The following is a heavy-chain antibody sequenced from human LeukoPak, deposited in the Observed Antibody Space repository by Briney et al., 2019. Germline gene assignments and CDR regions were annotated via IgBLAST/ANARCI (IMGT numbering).Heavy chain of an antibody. Sequence: GGSLRLSCAASGFTFSSYGMHWVRQAPGKGLEGVAFIRYDGSNKYYADSVKGRFTISRDNSKNTLYLQMNSLRAEDTAVYYCATLPSLRFLEWLLINAFDIWGQGTMVTVSS. D-gene: IGHD3-3*01. CDR1: GFTFSSYG. CDR3: ATLPSLRFLEWLLINAFDI. J-gene: IGHJ3*02. V-gene: IGHV3-30*02. CDR2: IRYDGSNK.